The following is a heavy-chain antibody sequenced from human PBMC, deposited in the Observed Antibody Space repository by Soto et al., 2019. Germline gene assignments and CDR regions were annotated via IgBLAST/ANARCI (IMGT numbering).Heavy chain of an antibody. D-gene: IGHD1-20*01. Sequence: QLQLQESGPGLVKSSETLSLTCTVSGGSISSSHYWGWIRQPPGKGLEWIGSVFYSGSPYYSPSLKSRITISVDTSKTQCTLRVRSVTATDTAVYFCARHYNTGAFFDYWGQGNLVTVSS. V-gene: IGHV4-39*01. CDR2: VFYSGSP. J-gene: IGHJ4*02. CDR3: ARHYNTGAFFDY. CDR1: GGSISSSHY.